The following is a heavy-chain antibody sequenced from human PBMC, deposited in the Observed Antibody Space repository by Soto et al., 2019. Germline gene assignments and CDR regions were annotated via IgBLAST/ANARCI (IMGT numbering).Heavy chain of an antibody. CDR2: ISSSGTTI. CDR1: RLTFSDYY. Sequence: GGSLRLSCAASRLTFSDYYMSWIRQAPGKGLEWLSHISSSGTTIHYADSVKGRFTISRDNAKKSLFLQMNSLRAEDTAVYYCVARIQLWNRVDFWGQGTLVTVSS. J-gene: IGHJ4*02. D-gene: IGHD5-18*01. CDR3: VARIQLWNRVDF. V-gene: IGHV3-11*01.